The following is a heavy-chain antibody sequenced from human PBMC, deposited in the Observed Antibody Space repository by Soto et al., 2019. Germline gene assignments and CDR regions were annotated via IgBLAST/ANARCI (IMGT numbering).Heavy chain of an antibody. J-gene: IGHJ4*02. CDR1: GYTFPSSG. V-gene: IGHV1-18*01. CDR3: ARGRYVDY. Sequence: QVHLVQSGAEVKKPGASVKVSCKASGYTFPSSGITWVRQAPGQGLAWMGWISAHNGNTDYAQKLQGRVIVTRDTSTSTAYMELRSLISDATAVYYCARGRYVDYWGQGALVTVSS. CDR2: ISAHNGNT. D-gene: IGHD1-1*01.